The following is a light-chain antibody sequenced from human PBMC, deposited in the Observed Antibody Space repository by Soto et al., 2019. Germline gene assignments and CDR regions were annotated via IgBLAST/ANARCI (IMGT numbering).Light chain of an antibody. V-gene: IGKV1-33*01. CDR3: QQYDNLPIT. J-gene: IGKJ5*01. Sequence: DIQMTQSPSSLSASVGDRVTITCQASQDITNYLNWYQQKPGKAPKLLIYAASNLETGFPSRFSGSGSVTDFTLTISALQPEDIAVYYCQQYDNLPITFGQGTRLEV. CDR2: AAS. CDR1: QDITNY.